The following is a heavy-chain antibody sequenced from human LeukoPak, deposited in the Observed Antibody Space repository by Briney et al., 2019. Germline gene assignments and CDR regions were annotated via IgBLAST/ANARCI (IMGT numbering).Heavy chain of an antibody. V-gene: IGHV4-4*07. Sequence: SETLSLTCTVSSGSISSYYWSWIRQPAGKGLEWIGRIYTSGSTNYNPSLKSRVTMSVDTSKNQFSLKLSSVTAADTAVYYCARRDIVATISYFDYWGQGTLVTVSS. CDR1: SGSISSYY. D-gene: IGHD5-12*01. J-gene: IGHJ4*02. CDR2: IYTSGST. CDR3: ARRDIVATISYFDY.